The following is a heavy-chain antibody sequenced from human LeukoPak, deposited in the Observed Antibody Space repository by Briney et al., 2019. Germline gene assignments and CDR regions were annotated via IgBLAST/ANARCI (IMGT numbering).Heavy chain of an antibody. CDR2: MSPDGNKK. D-gene: IGHD2-2*02. J-gene: IGHJ4*02. CDR3: ARDLIRRYTCDY. V-gene: IGHV3-30-3*01. Sequence: GGSLRLSCAASGFTFSDYNMQWVRQAPGKGLDWVALMSPDGNKKYYADSVKGRFTISRDNSKNTVDLQLNSLRAEDTAVYYSARDLIRRYTCDYCGQGTLVTVSS. CDR1: GFTFSDYN.